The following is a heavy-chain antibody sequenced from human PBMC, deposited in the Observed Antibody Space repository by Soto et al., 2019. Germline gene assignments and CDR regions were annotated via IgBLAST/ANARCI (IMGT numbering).Heavy chain of an antibody. D-gene: IGHD1-1*01. CDR1: GFTFSSYV. V-gene: IGHV3-23*01. J-gene: IGHJ4*02. Sequence: GESLKISCAASGFTFSSYVMSWVRQAPGKGLEWVSAISGSGGSTYYADSVKGRFTISRDNSKNTLYLQMNSLRAEDTAVYYCAKDGKLAPFDYWGQGTLVTVSS. CDR2: ISGSGGST. CDR3: AKDGKLAPFDY.